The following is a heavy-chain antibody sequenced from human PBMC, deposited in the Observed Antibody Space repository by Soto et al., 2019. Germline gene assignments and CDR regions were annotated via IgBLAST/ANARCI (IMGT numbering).Heavy chain of an antibody. V-gene: IGHV4-39*01. CDR3: ARHRARNWFDP. J-gene: IGHJ5*02. D-gene: IGHD6-6*01. CDR2: IYYSGIT. CDR1: GGSISSSSYY. Sequence: QLQLQESGPGLVKPSETLSLTCIVSGGSISSSSYYWGWIRQPPGKGLEWIGSIYYSGITSYNPSLKSRVTISVDPSKNQFSLKLSSVTAADTAVFYCARHRARNWFDPWGQGTLVTVSS.